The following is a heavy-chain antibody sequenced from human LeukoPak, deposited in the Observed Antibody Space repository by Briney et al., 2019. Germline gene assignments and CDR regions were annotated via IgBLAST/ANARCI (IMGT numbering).Heavy chain of an antibody. J-gene: IGHJ4*02. CDR3: ARVGSAFGELLYLFDY. V-gene: IGHV1-18*01. CDR2: ISAYNGNT. Sequence: ASVKVSCKASGYTFTSYGISWVRRAPGQGLEWMGWISAYNGNTNYAQKLQGRVTMTTDTSTSTAYMELRSLRSDDTAVYYCARVGSAFGELLYLFDYWGQGTLVTVSS. CDR1: GYTFTSYG. D-gene: IGHD3-10*01.